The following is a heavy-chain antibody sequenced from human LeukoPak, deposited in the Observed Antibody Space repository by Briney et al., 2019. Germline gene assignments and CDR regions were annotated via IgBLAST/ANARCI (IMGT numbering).Heavy chain of an antibody. CDR3: ARVRLAYYDFWSGSPAPLGMDV. Sequence: SETLSLTCAVDGGSFSGYYWSWIRQPPGKGLEWIGEINHSGSTNYNPSLKSRVTISVDTSKNQFSLKLSSVTAADTAVYYCARVRLAYYDFWSGSPAPLGMDVWGQGTTVTVSS. J-gene: IGHJ6*02. D-gene: IGHD3-3*01. CDR1: GGSFSGYY. V-gene: IGHV4-34*01. CDR2: INHSGST.